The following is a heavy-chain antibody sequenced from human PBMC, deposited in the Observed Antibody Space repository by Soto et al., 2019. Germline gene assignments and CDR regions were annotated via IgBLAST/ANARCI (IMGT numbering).Heavy chain of an antibody. CDR2: IYYSGST. D-gene: IGHD3-3*01. J-gene: IGHJ5*02. CDR1: GGSISSSSYY. CDR3: ARVPITIFGVVTNYWFDP. V-gene: IGHV4-39*01. Sequence: QLQLQESGPGLVKPSETLSLTCTVSGGSISSSSYYWGWIRQPPGKGLEWIGSIYYSGSTYYNPSLKSRVTFSVDRAKNQFSLKLSSVTDADTAVYYRARVPITIFGVVTNYWFDPWGQGTLVTVST.